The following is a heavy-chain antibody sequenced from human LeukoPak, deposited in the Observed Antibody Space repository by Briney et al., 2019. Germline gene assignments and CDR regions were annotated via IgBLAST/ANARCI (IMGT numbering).Heavy chain of an antibody. V-gene: IGHV4-39*01. CDR2: INYSGTT. CDR3: ARLPIVVVPSTSFDI. D-gene: IGHD2-2*01. J-gene: IGHJ3*02. Sequence: PSETLSLTCTVSGGSISSSSYYWGWIRQPPGKGLEWIGRINYSGTTYYNPSLKSRVTISVDTSENQFSLKLSSVTAADTAVYYCARLPIVVVPSTSFDIWGQGTMVTVSS. CDR1: GGSISSSSYY.